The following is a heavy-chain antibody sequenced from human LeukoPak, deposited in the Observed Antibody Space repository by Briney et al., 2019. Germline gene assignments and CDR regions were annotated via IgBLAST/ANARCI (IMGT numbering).Heavy chain of an antibody. CDR2: IYSGGNT. Sequence: HPGGSLRLSCAASGFTFSSYSMNWVRQAPGKGLEWVSFIYSGGNTYYADSVKGRFTISRDNSKNTLYLQMNSLRAEDTAVYYCARGLWSGYDLWGQGTLVTVSS. D-gene: IGHD5-12*01. CDR3: ARGLWSGYDL. J-gene: IGHJ4*02. CDR1: GFTFSSYS. V-gene: IGHV3-53*01.